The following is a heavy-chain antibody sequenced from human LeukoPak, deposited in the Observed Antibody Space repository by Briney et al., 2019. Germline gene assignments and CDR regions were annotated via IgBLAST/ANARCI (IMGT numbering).Heavy chain of an antibody. D-gene: IGHD1-7*01. CDR1: GGSFSGYY. J-gene: IGHJ6*03. CDR2: INHSGNT. V-gene: IGHV4-34*01. CDR3: ARVRLELLEYYYYMDV. Sequence: SETRSLTCAVSGGSFSGYYWSWIRQSPVKGLEWIGEINHSGNTNYNPSLRSRVSILVDTSKNQFSLRLSSVTAADTAVYYCARVRLELLEYYYYMDVWDKGATVTVSS.